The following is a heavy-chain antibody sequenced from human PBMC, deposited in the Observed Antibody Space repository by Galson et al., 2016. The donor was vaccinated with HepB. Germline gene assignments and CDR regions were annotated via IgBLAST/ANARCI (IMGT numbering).Heavy chain of an antibody. J-gene: IGHJ4*02. Sequence: SETLSLTCTVSGVSVSSGSYFWSWIRQSPRKGLEWIGHVYFSGSTDSNPSLQSRVTMSLDTSKNEFSLKLSSVTAADTAVYYCARDEGRSGFYRYWGQGTLLTVSS. CDR3: ARDEGRSGFYRY. CDR1: GVSVSSGSYF. CDR2: VYFSGST. D-gene: IGHD3-3*01. V-gene: IGHV4-61*01.